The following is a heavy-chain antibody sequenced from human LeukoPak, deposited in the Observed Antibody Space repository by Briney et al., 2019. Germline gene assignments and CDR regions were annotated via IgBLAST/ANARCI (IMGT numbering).Heavy chain of an antibody. Sequence: KASETLSLTCTVSGGSISSSSYYWGWIRQPPGKGLEGIGSIYYSGSTYYNPSLKSRVTISVDTSKSQFSLKLSSVTAADTAVYYCASTVGATLLFDYWGQGTLVTVSS. CDR1: GGSISSSSYY. J-gene: IGHJ4*02. CDR2: IYYSGST. D-gene: IGHD1-26*01. V-gene: IGHV4-39*07. CDR3: ASTVGATLLFDY.